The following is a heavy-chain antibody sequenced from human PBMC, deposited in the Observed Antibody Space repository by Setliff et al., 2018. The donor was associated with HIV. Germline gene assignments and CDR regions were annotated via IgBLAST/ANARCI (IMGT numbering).Heavy chain of an antibody. CDR2: IHPGGSDI. CDR1: GYSFTSYW. V-gene: IGHV5-51*01. Sequence: GESLKISCKGSGYSFTSYWIAWVRQMPGKGLEWMGIIHPGGSDIRYSPSFQGQVTISADKSSSTAYLQWSSLKASDTAMYYCANSHSAYFVDAFDIWGQGTMVT. J-gene: IGHJ3*02. CDR3: ANSHSAYFVDAFDI. D-gene: IGHD3-22*01.